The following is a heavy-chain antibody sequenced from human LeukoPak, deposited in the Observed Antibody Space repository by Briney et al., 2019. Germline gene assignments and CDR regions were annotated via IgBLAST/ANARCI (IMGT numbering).Heavy chain of an antibody. D-gene: IGHD2-21*02. J-gene: IGHJ3*02. V-gene: IGHV3-48*02. CDR1: GFTFSNYN. Sequence: PGGSLRLSCAVSGFTFSNYNMNWVRQAPGKGLEWVSYMSSSSTTIYYADSVKGRFTISRDNAKNSLYLQMNSLRDEDTAVYYCARHGTPDCDDDCFLLQPNAFHIWGQGTMVTVSS. CDR3: ARHGTPDCDDDCFLLQPNAFHI. CDR2: MSSSSTTI.